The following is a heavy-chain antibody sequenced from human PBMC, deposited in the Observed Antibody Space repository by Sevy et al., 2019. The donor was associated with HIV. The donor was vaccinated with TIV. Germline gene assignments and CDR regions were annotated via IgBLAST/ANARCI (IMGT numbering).Heavy chain of an antibody. CDR3: ARDPEVGATRTAAFDI. CDR1: GYTFTGYY. D-gene: IGHD1-26*01. CDR2: INPNSGDT. J-gene: IGHJ3*02. V-gene: IGHV1-2*02. Sequence: ASVKVSCKASGYTFTGYYTHWVRQAPGQGLEWMGWINPNSGDTKYAQTLQGRVTMTRDTSISTAYMELSSLRSDDTAVYYCARDPEVGATRTAAFDIWGQGTMVTVSS.